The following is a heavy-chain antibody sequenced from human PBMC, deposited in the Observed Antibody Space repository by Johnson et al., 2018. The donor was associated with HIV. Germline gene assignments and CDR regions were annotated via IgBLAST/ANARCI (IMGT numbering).Heavy chain of an antibody. CDR2: ISYDGSNK. Sequence: QVQVVESGGDLVKPGGSLRVSCLASGFVFSDSHMSWIRQAPGKGLEWVAVISYDGSNKYYADSVKGRFTISRDNSKNTLYLQMNSLRAEDTAVYYCASSAFDIWGQGTMVTVSS. CDR3: ASSAFDI. V-gene: IGHV3-30*03. CDR1: GFVFSDSH. J-gene: IGHJ3*02.